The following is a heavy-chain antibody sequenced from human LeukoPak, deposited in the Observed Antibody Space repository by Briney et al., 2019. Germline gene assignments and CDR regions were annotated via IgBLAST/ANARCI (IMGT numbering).Heavy chain of an antibody. CDR1: AYSFTSYW. CDR2: IYPGDSDT. D-gene: IGHD5-18*01. CDR3: ARLWGRGYSYGLDFDY. V-gene: IGHV5-51*01. Sequence: GESLKISCKGAAYSFTSYWIGWVRQMPGKGLEWMGIIYPGDSDTRYSPSFQGQVTISADKSISTAYLQWSSLKASDTAMYYCARLWGRGYSYGLDFDYWGQGTLVTVSS. J-gene: IGHJ4*02.